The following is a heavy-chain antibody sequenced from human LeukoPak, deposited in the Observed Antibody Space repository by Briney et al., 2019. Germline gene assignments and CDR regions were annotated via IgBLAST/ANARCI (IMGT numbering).Heavy chain of an antibody. CDR1: GFTFSSYS. J-gene: IGHJ5*02. Sequence: GGSLRLSCAASGFTFSSYSMNWVRQAPGKGLEWVSYISSSSSTIYYADSVKGRFTISRDNAKNSLYLQMNSLRAEDTAVYYCARVKGRTGRAGFDPWGQGTLVTVSS. V-gene: IGHV3-48*01. CDR3: ARVKGRTGRAGFDP. CDR2: ISSSSSTI.